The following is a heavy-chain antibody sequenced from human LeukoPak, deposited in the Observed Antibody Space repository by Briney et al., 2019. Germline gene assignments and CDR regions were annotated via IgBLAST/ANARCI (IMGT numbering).Heavy chain of an antibody. CDR1: GFTFSSYA. V-gene: IGHV3-23*01. J-gene: IGHJ6*02. CDR2: ISGSGGST. D-gene: IGHD5-12*01. CDR3: AKDRARWLRFRDYYYYGMDV. Sequence: GGSLRLSCAASGFTFSSYAMSWVRQAPGKGLEWVSAISGSGGSTYYADSMKGRFTISRANSKNTLYLQMNSLRAEDTAVYYCAKDRARWLRFRDYYYYGMDVWGQGTTVTVSS.